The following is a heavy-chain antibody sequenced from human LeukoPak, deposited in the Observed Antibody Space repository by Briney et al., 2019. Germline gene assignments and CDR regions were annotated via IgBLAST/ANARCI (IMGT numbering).Heavy chain of an antibody. Sequence: SETLSLTCTVSGGSISSYYWGWIRQPPGKGLEWIGSIYYSGSTYYNPSLKSRVTISVDTSKNQFSLKLSSVTAADTAVYYCASPRLGDMGSGWHGDAFDIWGQGTMVTVSS. CDR1: GGSISSYY. V-gene: IGHV4-39*07. D-gene: IGHD6-19*01. CDR3: ASPRLGDMGSGWHGDAFDI. CDR2: IYYSGST. J-gene: IGHJ3*02.